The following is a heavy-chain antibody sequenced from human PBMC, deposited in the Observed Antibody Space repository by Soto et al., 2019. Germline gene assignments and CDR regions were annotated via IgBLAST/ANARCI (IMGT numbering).Heavy chain of an antibody. CDR3: ARDMMYSSGWSPFDY. CDR2: ISSSSSTI. CDR1: GFTFSSYS. D-gene: IGHD6-19*01. V-gene: IGHV3-48*02. J-gene: IGHJ4*02. Sequence: VGSLRLSGAASGFTFSSYSMNWVRQAPGKGLEWVSYISSSSSTIYYADSVKGRFTISRDNAKNSLYLQMNSLRDEDMAVYYCARDMMYSSGWSPFDYWGQGTLVTVSS.